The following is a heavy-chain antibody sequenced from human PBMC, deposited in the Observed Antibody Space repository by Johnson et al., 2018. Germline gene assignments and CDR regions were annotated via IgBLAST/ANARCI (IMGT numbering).Heavy chain of an antibody. CDR3: AKGRVVTAILVHYYYYGMEV. Sequence: QVQLVESGGSVVQPGRSLRLSCAASGFTFSSYGMHWVRQAPGKGLEWVAVISYDGSNKYYADSVKGRFTISRDNSKTTLYLQMNSLRAADTAVYYGAKGRVVTAILVHYYYYGMEVWGQGTTVNVSS. V-gene: IGHV3-30*18. D-gene: IGHD2-21*02. J-gene: IGHJ6*01. CDR2: ISYDGSNK. CDR1: GFTFSSYG.